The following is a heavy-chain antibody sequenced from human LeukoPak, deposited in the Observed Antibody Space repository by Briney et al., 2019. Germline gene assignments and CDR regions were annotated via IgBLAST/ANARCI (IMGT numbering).Heavy chain of an antibody. CDR1: GGSISSNY. D-gene: IGHD3-9*01. J-gene: IGHJ4*02. CDR2: IYISGTT. V-gene: IGHV4-4*07. CDR3: ARDEARTGYIHY. Sequence: PSETLSLTCTVSGGSISSNYWSWFRQPAGKGLEWIGRIYISGTTNYNPSLKSRITMSLDTSKNQLSLRLTSVTAADTAVYYCARDEARTGYIHYWGQGTLITVSS.